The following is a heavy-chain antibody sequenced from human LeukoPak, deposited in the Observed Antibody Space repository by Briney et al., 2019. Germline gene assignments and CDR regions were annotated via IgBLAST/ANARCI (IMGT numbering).Heavy chain of an antibody. CDR2: ISSSSSTI. D-gene: IGHD5-12*01. CDR1: GFTFSSYN. CDR3: AGVHSGYLREAFDI. J-gene: IGHJ3*02. Sequence: GGSLRLSCAASGFTFSSYNMNWVRQAPGKGLEWVSSISSSSSTIYYADSVKGRFTISRDNAKNSLYLQMNSLRAEDTAVYYCAGVHSGYLREAFDIWGQGTMVTVSS. V-gene: IGHV3-48*04.